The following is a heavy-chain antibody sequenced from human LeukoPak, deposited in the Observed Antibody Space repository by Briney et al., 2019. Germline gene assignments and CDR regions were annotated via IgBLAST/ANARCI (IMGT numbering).Heavy chain of an antibody. D-gene: IGHD5-12*01. J-gene: IGHJ2*01. CDR3: ATRSGYSGYDYGNWYFDL. CDR1: GCTLTELS. V-gene: IGHV1-24*01. Sequence: ASVKVSCKVSGCTLTELSMHWVRQAPGKGLEWMGGFDPEDGETIYAQKFQGRVTMTEDTSTDTAYMELSSLRSEDTAVYYCATRSGYSGYDYGNWYFDLWGRGTLVTVSS. CDR2: FDPEDGET.